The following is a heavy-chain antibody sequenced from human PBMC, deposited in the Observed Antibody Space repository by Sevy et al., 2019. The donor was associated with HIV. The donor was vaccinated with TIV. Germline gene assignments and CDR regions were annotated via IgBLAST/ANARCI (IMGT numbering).Heavy chain of an antibody. V-gene: IGHV1-18*01. CDR3: ARDIVVVPAAMWGGNRNAFDI. J-gene: IGHJ3*02. CDR2: ISAYNGNT. D-gene: IGHD2-2*01. CDR1: GYTFTSYG. Sequence: ASVKVSCKASGYTFTSYGISWVRQAPGQGLEWMGWISAYNGNTNYAQKLQGRVTMTTDTSTSTAYMELRSLRSDDTAVYYCARDIVVVPAAMWGGNRNAFDIWGQGTMVTVSS.